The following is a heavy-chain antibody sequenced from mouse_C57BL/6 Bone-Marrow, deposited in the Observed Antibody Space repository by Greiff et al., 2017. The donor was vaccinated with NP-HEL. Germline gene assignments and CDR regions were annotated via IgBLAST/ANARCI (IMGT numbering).Heavy chain of an antibody. J-gene: IGHJ3*01. Sequence: QVQLQQSGAELARPGASVKLSCKASGYTFPSYGISWVKQRTGQGLEWIGEIYPRSGNTYYNEKFKGKATLTADKSSSTAYMELRSLTYEDSAVDFCEREGDYGSTRFAYWGQGTLVTVSA. V-gene: IGHV1-81*01. CDR3: EREGDYGSTRFAY. CDR2: IYPRSGNT. D-gene: IGHD1-1*01. CDR1: GYTFPSYG.